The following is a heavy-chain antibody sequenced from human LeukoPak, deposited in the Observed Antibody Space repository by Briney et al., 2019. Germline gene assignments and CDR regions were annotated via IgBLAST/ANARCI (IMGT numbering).Heavy chain of an antibody. CDR1: GYTFTSYA. J-gene: IGHJ4*02. CDR2: INAGNGNT. V-gene: IGHV1-3*01. CDR3: ARLPARIAAAGVWD. D-gene: IGHD6-13*01. Sequence: ASVKVSCKASGYTFTSYAMHRVRQAPGQRLEWMGWINAGNGNTKYSQKFQGRVTITRDTSASTAYMELSSLRSEDTAVYYCARLPARIAAAGVWDWGQGTLVTVSS.